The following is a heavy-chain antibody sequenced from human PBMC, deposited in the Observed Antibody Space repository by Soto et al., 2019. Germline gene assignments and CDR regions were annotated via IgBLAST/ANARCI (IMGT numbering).Heavy chain of an antibody. CDR2: IKPDGSAT. CDR3: AKGGYSYGFDY. CDR1: GFTFGSYW. Sequence: EVQLVESGGGLVQPGGSLRLSCAVSGFTFGSYWMNWVRLIPGKGLEWVAYIKPDGSATYYVDSVKGRFTISRDNAKNSLYLQMNSLRAEDTAVYYCAKGGYSYGFDYWGQGTLVTVSS. D-gene: IGHD5-18*01. J-gene: IGHJ4*02. V-gene: IGHV3-7*03.